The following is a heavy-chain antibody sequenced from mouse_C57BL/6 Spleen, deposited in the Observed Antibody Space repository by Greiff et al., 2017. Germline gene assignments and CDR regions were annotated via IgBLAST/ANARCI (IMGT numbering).Heavy chain of an antibody. V-gene: IGHV1-52*01. D-gene: IGHD2-2*01. J-gene: IGHJ3*01. CDR3: ASQEKVTKAWFAY. CDR1: GYTFTSYW. Sequence: QVQLQQPGAELVRPGSSVKLSCKASGYTFTSYWMHWVKQRPIQGLEWIGNIDPSDSETHYNQKFKDKATLTVDKSSSKAYMQLSSLTSEDSAVYYCASQEKVTKAWFAYRGQGTLVTVSA. CDR2: IDPSDSET.